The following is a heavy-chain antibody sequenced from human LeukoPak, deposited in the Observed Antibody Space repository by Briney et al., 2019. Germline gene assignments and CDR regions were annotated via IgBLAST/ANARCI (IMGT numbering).Heavy chain of an antibody. CDR2: INAGNGNT. D-gene: IGHD6-13*01. CDR3: ARESSSWYGLDY. CDR1: GYTFTTYA. J-gene: IGHJ4*02. Sequence: ASVKVSCKASGYTFTTYAMHWVRQAPGQRLEWMGWINAGNGNTKYSQKFQGRVTITRDTSASTAYMELSSLRSEDTAVYYCARESSSWYGLDYWGQGTLVTVSS. V-gene: IGHV1-3*01.